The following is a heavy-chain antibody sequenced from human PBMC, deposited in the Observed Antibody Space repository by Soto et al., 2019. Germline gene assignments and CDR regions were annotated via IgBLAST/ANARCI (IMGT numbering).Heavy chain of an antibody. CDR3: ARGAMANFDY. J-gene: IGHJ4*02. V-gene: IGHV1-69*13. CDR1: GGTFGSHG. D-gene: IGHD5-18*01. CDR2: LIAMLGTP. Sequence: SVKVSFKASGGTFGSHGIAWLRQAPGQGLEWMGGLIAMLGTPTYARKVQGRATITADESLTSSYLELRSLRSEDTAVYFCARGAMANFDYWGQGTVVTVSS.